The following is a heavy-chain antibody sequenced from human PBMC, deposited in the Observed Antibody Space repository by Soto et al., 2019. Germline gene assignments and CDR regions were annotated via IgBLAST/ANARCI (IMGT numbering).Heavy chain of an antibody. J-gene: IGHJ6*02. V-gene: IGHV3-21*01. CDR3: ARCLAYYYGMDV. CDR2: ISSSSSYI. CDR1: GFTFSSYS. Sequence: GGSLRLSCAASGFTFSSYSMNWVRQAPGKGLEWVSSISSSSSYIYYADSVKSRFTISRDNAKNSLYLQMNSLRAEDTAVYYCARCLAYYYGMDVWGQGTTVTVSS.